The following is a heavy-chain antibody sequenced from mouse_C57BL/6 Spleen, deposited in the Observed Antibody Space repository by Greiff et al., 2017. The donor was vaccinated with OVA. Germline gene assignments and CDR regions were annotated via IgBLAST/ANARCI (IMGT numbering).Heavy chain of an antibody. Sequence: QVQLQQSGAELVRPGASVTLSCKASGYTFTDYEMHWVKQTPVHGLEWIGAIDPETGGTAYNQKFKGKAIVTADKSSSTAYMELRSLTSEDSAVYYCTREGWDGGFDYWGQGTTLTVSS. D-gene: IGHD3-3*01. J-gene: IGHJ2*01. CDR1: GYTFTDYE. V-gene: IGHV1-15*01. CDR2: IDPETGGT. CDR3: TREGWDGGFDY.